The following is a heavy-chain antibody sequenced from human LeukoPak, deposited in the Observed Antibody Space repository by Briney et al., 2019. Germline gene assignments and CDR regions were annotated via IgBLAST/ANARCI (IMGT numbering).Heavy chain of an antibody. CDR2: ITASSTAI. Sequence: PGGSLRLSCAASGFTFNTYTMNWVRQAPGKGLEWVSSITASSTAIYSADSVKGRFTISRDNAKNSLYLQMNSLRAEDTALYYCTSTGILGATTGVGLFDYWGQGTLVTVSS. CDR1: GFTFNTYT. J-gene: IGHJ4*02. CDR3: TSTGILGATTGVGLFDY. V-gene: IGHV3-21*04. D-gene: IGHD1-26*01.